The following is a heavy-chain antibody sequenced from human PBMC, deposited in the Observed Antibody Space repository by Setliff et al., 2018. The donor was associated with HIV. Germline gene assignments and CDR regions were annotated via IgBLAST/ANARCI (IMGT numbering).Heavy chain of an antibody. J-gene: IGHJ6*02. CDR1: GGTFSSYA. CDR3: AREGDCSGGSCYYYYGMDV. Sequence: ASVKVSCKASGGTFSSYAISWVRQAPGQGLEWMGGIIPIFGTADYAQKFQGRVTITTDESTSTAYMVLSSLRSEDTAVYYCAREGDCSGGSCYYYYGMDVWGQGTTVTVSS. CDR2: IIPIFGTA. D-gene: IGHD2-15*01. V-gene: IGHV1-69*05.